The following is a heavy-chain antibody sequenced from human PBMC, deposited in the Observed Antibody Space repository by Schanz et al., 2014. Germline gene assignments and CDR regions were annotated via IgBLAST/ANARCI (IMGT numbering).Heavy chain of an antibody. CDR1: GGTFSSFG. Sequence: VQLEQSGAEVKKPGSSVKVSCKASGGTFSSFGINWVRQAPGQGLEWMGWISAYNGNTNYAQKFQGRVTITADKSTSTASMELRSLRSDDTAVYYCARGYGDSPTDFWGQGTLVTVSS. D-gene: IGHD4-17*01. V-gene: IGHV1-69*04. CDR3: ARGYGDSPTDF. CDR2: ISAYNGNT. J-gene: IGHJ4*02.